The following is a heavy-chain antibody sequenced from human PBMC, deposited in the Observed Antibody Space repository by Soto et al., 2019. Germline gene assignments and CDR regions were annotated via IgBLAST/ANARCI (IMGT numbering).Heavy chain of an antibody. CDR1: GFSFSSYD. J-gene: IGHJ4*02. D-gene: IGHD1-26*01. Sequence: PGGSLRLSCAASGFSFSSYDMYWVRQAPGKGLEWVAAISYDGTKKYYADSVKGRFTLSRDNSKNTLHLQMNSLRAGDTAVYYCAKGSYSGVYSDFDYWGQGSLVTVSS. CDR2: ISYDGTKK. CDR3: AKGSYSGVYSDFDY. V-gene: IGHV3-30*18.